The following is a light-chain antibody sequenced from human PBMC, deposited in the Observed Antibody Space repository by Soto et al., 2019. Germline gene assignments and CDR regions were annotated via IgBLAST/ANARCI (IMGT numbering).Light chain of an antibody. V-gene: IGKV1-27*01. CDR3: QKYSSVPV. CDR1: QGIRNF. Sequence: DIQMTQSPTSLSASVGDRVTITCRASQGIRNFVAWYQQKPGKAHKLLIYAASTLQSGVPSRFSGSGSGTDFTLTINSLQPEDVATYSCQKYSSVPVFGPGTKAEIK. J-gene: IGKJ3*01. CDR2: AAS.